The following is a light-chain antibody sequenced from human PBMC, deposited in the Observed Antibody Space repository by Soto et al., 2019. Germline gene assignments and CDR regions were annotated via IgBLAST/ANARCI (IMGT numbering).Light chain of an antibody. CDR2: DAS. CDR3: QQRSNFIT. CDR1: QSVSSY. J-gene: IGKJ5*01. Sequence: EIVLTQSPGTLSLSPWERATLSCRASQSVSSYLAWYQQKPGQAPRLLIYDASNRATGIPARFSGSGSGTDFTLTISSLESEDFAVYYCQQRSNFITFGQGTRLEIK. V-gene: IGKV3-11*01.